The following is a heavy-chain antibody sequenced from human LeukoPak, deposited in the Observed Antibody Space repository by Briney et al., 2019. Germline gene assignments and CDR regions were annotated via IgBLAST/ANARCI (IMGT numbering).Heavy chain of an antibody. CDR3: ARGARTPSGYGSRTAGRANWYDP. Sequence: SETLSLTCAVYGGSFSGYYWSWIRQPPGKGLEWIGEINHSGSTNYNPSLKSRVTISVDTSKNQFSLKLSSVTAADTAVYYCARGARTPSGYGSRTAGRANWYDPWGQGTLVTVSS. J-gene: IGHJ5*02. V-gene: IGHV4-34*01. CDR1: GGSFSGYY. D-gene: IGHD5-12*01. CDR2: INHSGST.